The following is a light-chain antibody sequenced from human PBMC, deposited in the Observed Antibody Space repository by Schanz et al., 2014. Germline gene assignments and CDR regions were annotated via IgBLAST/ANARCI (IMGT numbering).Light chain of an antibody. J-gene: IGLJ2*01. Sequence: QSVLTQPPSASGTPGQRVTISCSGSSSNIGSDTVSWYHQLPGTAPKLLIYSNNQRPSGVPDRFSGSKSGTSASLAIRGLQSEDEAHYYCAAWDDSLNGVVFGGGTKVTVL. CDR1: SSNIGSDT. CDR2: SNN. CDR3: AAWDDSLNGVV. V-gene: IGLV1-44*01.